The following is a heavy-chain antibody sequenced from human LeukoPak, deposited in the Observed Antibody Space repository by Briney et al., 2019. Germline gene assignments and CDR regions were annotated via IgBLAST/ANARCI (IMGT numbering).Heavy chain of an antibody. CDR3: ARDKGSGSYYNWFDP. CDR2: ISAYNGNT. CDR1: GYTFTSYG. Sequence: GASVKVSCKASGYTFTSYGISWVRQAPGQGLEWMGWISAYNGNTNYAQKLQGRVTMTTDTSTSTAYMELRSLRSDDTAGYYCARDKGSGSYYNWFDPWGQGTLVTVSS. V-gene: IGHV1-18*01. J-gene: IGHJ5*02. D-gene: IGHD3-10*01.